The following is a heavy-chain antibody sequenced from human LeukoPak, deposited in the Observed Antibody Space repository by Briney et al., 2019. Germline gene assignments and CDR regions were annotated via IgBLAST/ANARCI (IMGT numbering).Heavy chain of an antibody. CDR3: ARDRGIVAPNTGYYFDY. V-gene: IGHV3-11*01. CDR2: ITNGRSTV. Sequence: PGGSLRLSCAASGFCFSDYYMSWIRQAPGKGLEWISYITNGRSTVYFADSVKGRFTISRDNAKNSLYLQMNSLRAEDTAVYYCARDRGIVAPNTGYYFDYWGRGTLVTVSS. D-gene: IGHD5-12*01. CDR1: GFCFSDYY. J-gene: IGHJ4*02.